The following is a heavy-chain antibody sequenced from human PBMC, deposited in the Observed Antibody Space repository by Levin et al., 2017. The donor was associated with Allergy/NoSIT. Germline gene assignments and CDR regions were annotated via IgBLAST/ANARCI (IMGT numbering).Heavy chain of an antibody. CDR1: GGSFTGHF. V-gene: IGHV4-34*12. D-gene: IGHD2/OR15-2a*01. CDR2: IFHNEDT. CDR3: ARRIRGGPFDY. J-gene: IGHJ4*02. Sequence: SQTLSLTCAVYGGSFTGHFWSWVRQPPGKGLEWIGEIFHNEDTNYIPSHCNPSLKSRVTMSLDTPKNQFSLKLTSVTAADTAVYYCARRIRGGPFDYWGQGTLVTVSS.